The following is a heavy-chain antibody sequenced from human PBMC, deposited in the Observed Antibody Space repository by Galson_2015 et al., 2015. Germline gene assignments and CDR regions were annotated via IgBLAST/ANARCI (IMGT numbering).Heavy chain of an antibody. V-gene: IGHV3-48*02. CDR2: ISSSATI. CDR3: ARDLCGDYAFDY. Sequence: SLRLSCAASGFTFSTYSMNWVRQAPAMGLEWVSHISSSATIWYADSVKGRFTISRDTGKNSVYLQMNSMRDEDTAVYYWARDLCGDYAFDYWGQGTMVTVSS. D-gene: IGHD4-17*01. CDR1: GFTFSTYS. J-gene: IGHJ4*02.